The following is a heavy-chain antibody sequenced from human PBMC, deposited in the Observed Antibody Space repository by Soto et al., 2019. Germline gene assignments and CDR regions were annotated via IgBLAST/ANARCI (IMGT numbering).Heavy chain of an antibody. CDR2: ISSSSSYI. CDR3: ASTTSVLTPSSVWFDP. Sequence: EVQLVESGGGLVKPGGSLRLSCAASGFTFSSYSMNWVRQAPGKGLEWVSSISSSSSYIYYADSVKGRFTISRDKAKNSLYLQMNGLRAEDTAVYDCASTTSVLTPSSVWFDPCGQLILVTVSS. CDR1: GFTFSSYS. J-gene: IGHJ5*02. V-gene: IGHV3-21*01. D-gene: IGHD6-6*01.